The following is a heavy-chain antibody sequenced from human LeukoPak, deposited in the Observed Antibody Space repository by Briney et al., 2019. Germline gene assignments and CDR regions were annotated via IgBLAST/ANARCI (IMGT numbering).Heavy chain of an antibody. CDR1: GYSFISYY. Sequence: ASVKVSCKASGYSFISYYIHWVRQAPGQGLEWMGIINPNGGSTNYAQNFQGRVTMTRDTSTSTVYMDLSSLTSEDTAVYYCARGGSSSSWPFYYWGQGTLVTVSS. CDR3: ARGGSSSSWPFYY. J-gene: IGHJ4*02. CDR2: INPNGGST. V-gene: IGHV1-46*01. D-gene: IGHD6-13*01.